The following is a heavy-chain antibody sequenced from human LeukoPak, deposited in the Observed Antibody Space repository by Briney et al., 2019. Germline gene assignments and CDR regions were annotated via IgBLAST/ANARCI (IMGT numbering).Heavy chain of an antibody. D-gene: IGHD2-15*01. CDR1: GFTFSSYA. CDR3: AKSGLNRFDF. V-gene: IGHV3-23*01. J-gene: IGHJ4*02. Sequence: GGSLRLSCAASGFTFSSYALSWVRQAPGKGLEWVCNISGSGRGSTTYYADSVKGRFTISRDNSKNTLYLQMNSLRADDTAVYYCAKSGLNRFDFWGQGTLVTVSS. CDR2: ISGSGRGSTT.